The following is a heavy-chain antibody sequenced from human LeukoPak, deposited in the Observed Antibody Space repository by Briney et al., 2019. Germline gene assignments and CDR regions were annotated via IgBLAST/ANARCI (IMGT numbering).Heavy chain of an antibody. V-gene: IGHV1-2*02. Sequence: GASVKVSCKASGGTFSSYAISWVRQAPGQGLEWMGWINPNTGVSNYAQKFQGRVSMTRDTSITTAYMELSRLRSDDSAVYYCARGSGSSSWYYLDYWGQGALVTVSS. J-gene: IGHJ4*02. CDR3: ARGSGSSSWYYLDY. D-gene: IGHD6-13*01. CDR1: GGTFSSYA. CDR2: INPNTGVS.